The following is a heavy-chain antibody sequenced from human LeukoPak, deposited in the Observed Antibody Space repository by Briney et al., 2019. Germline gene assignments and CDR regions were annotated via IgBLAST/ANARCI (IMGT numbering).Heavy chain of an antibody. CDR1: GYSFTSYW. Sequence: GESLKISCKGSGYSFTSYWIGWVRQMPGKGLEWVGIIYPGDSDTRYSPSFQGQVTISADKSISTAYLQWSSLKASDTAMYYCARVVPAAPGSGYDPSGAFDIWGQGTMVTVSS. CDR3: ARVVPAAPGSGYDPSGAFDI. CDR2: IYPGDSDT. J-gene: IGHJ3*02. D-gene: IGHD5-12*01. V-gene: IGHV5-51*01.